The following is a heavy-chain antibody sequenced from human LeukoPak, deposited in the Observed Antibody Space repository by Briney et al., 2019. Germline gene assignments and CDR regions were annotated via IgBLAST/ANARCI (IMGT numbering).Heavy chain of an antibody. CDR1: GVTFSDYY. D-gene: IGHD5-12*01. CDR2: ISSSGSTI. V-gene: IGHV3-11*04. Sequence: VGSLRHSCAASGVTFSDYYMSWIRQAPGKGLERVSYISSSGSTIYYADSVKGRYTISRDNAKNSLYLQMNSLRAEDTAVYYCARGARGYSSYFSYWGQGTLVTVSS. CDR3: ARGARGYSSYFSY. J-gene: IGHJ4*02.